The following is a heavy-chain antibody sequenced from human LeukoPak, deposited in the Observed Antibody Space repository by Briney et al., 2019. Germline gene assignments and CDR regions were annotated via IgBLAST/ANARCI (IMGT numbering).Heavy chain of an antibody. CDR2: IGGYDGDR. J-gene: IGHJ4*02. V-gene: IGHV1-18*01. CDR1: GFPFIIYG. CDR3: ARDLWSVYDTSGYYRDFDF. Sequence: ASVTVSFKASGFPFIIYGFSWVRQAPGQGREWMGWIGGYDGDRHYAQKFQGRVTITTDTSTSTAHMELRGLRSDDTAVYYCARDLWSVYDTSGYYRDFDFWGQGTLVTVSS. D-gene: IGHD3-22*01.